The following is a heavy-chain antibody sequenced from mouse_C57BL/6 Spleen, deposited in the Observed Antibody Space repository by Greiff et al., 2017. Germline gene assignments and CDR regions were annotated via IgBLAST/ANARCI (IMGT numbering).Heavy chain of an antibody. CDR1: GFTFSSYA. CDR3: ARGDYGSRTGFAY. J-gene: IGHJ3*01. V-gene: IGHV5-4*03. Sequence: EVKVIESGGGLVKPGGSLKLSCAASGFTFSSYAMSWVRQTPEKRLEWVATISDGGSYTYYPDNVKGRFTISRDNAKNNLYLQMSHLKSEDTAMYYCARGDYGSRTGFAYWGQGTLVTVSA. CDR2: ISDGGSYT. D-gene: IGHD1-1*01.